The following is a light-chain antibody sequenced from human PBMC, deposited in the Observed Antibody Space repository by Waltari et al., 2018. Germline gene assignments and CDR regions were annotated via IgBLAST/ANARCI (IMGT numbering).Light chain of an antibody. CDR1: SSDIGSYSL. V-gene: IGLV2-23*02. CDR3: CSFRGGDSFV. Sequence: QSALTQPASVSGSPGQSITIPCTGTSSDIGSYSLVSWYQQHPGKAPKLIIYEVSERPSGVSDRFSGSKSGNTASLTISGLQTEDEADFYCCSFRGGDSFVFGTGTRVTVV. J-gene: IGLJ1*01. CDR2: EVS.